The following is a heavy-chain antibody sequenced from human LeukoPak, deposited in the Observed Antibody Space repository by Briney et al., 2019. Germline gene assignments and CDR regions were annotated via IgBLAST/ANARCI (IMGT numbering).Heavy chain of an antibody. V-gene: IGHV1-46*01. J-gene: IGHJ4*02. CDR2: INPIGGST. D-gene: IGHD5-24*01. Sequence: ASVMVSCKASGYTFTSYYMHWVRQAPGQGLEWMGIINPIGGSTIYAQKFQGRVTMTRDTSTSTVYTELSSLRSEDTAVYYCVRALRMATIPGVNMNYFDYWGQGTLVTVSS. CDR3: VRALRMATIPGVNMNYFDY. CDR1: GYTFTSYY.